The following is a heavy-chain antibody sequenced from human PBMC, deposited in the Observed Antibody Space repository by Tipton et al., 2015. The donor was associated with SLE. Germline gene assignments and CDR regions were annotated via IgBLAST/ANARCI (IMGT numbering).Heavy chain of an antibody. Sequence: TLSLTCTVSGCSISSYYWSWIRQPPGKGLEWIGYIYYSGSTNYNPSLKSRVTMSLDTSKNQFSLRLNSVTAADTAVYYWARSLESAYGPFDFWGQGTLVTVSS. CDR1: GCSISSYY. CDR3: ARSLESAYGPFDF. D-gene: IGHD5-12*01. J-gene: IGHJ4*02. V-gene: IGHV4-59*01. CDR2: IYYSGST.